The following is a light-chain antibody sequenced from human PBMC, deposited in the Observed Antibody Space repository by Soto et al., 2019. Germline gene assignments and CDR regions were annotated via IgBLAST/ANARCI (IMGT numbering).Light chain of an antibody. CDR2: GAS. CDR3: QQYGSSPEGIT. CDR1: QIVSSSY. Sequence: EIVLTQSPGTLSLSPEKRTTISCRASQIVSSSYLAWYQQKPGQAPRLLIYGASSRATGIPDRFSGSGSGTDFTLTISRLEPEDFAVYYCQQYGSSPEGITFGPGTKVDIK. J-gene: IGKJ3*01. V-gene: IGKV3-20*01.